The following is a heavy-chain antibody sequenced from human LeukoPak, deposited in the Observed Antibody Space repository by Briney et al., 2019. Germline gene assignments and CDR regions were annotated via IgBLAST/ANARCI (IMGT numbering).Heavy chain of an antibody. CDR1: GFTFSSYS. V-gene: IGHV3-21*01. Sequence: GGSLRLSCAASGFTFSSYSMNWVRQAPGKGLEWVSSISSSTSYIYYADSVKGRFTISRDNAKNSLYLQMDSLRAEDTAVYYCAKSGYSPYYFDYWGQGTLVTVSS. CDR2: ISSSTSYI. J-gene: IGHJ4*02. CDR3: AKSGYSPYYFDY. D-gene: IGHD3-3*01.